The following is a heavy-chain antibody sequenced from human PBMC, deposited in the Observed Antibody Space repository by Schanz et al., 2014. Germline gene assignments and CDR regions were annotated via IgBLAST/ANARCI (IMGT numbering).Heavy chain of an antibody. V-gene: IGHV3-33*01. J-gene: IGHJ4*02. CDR1: GFTFISYD. CDR2: IRYDGRNK. CDR3: AREDCSATSCYFRY. Sequence: QAQLAESGGGVVQPGRSLRLSCVASGFTFISYDIHWVRQAPGKGLEWVAVIRYDGRNKNFVESVKGRFTISRDNSNNTVYLQMNTLRAEDTAVYYCAREDCSATSCYFRYWGQGPLVTVSS. D-gene: IGHD2-21*01.